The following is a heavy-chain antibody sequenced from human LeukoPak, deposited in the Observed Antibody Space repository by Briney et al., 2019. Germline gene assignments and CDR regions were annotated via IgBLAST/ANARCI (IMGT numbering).Heavy chain of an antibody. J-gene: IGHJ4*02. CDR2: IYHSGST. V-gene: IGHV4-30-2*01. CDR3: ARMVATLLDY. Sequence: PSETLSLTCTVSGGSISSGGYYWSWIRQPPGKGLEWIGYIYHSGSTYYNPSLKSRVTISVDRSKNQFSLKLSSVTAADTAVYYCARMVATLLDYWGQGTLVTVSS. CDR1: GGSISSGGYY. D-gene: IGHD2-15*01.